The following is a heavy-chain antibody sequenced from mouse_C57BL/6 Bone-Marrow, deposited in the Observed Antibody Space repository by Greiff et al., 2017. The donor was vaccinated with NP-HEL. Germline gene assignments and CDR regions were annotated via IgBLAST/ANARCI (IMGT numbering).Heavy chain of an antibody. V-gene: IGHV14-4*01. CDR3: TKCLGSSPYYFDY. D-gene: IGHD1-1*01. J-gene: IGHJ2*01. CDR1: GFNIKDDY. CDR2: IDPENGDT. Sequence: EVQLQQSGAELVRPGASVKLSCTASGFNIKDDYMHWVKQRPEQGLEWIGWIDPENGDTEYASKFQGKATITADTSSNTAYLQLSSLTSEDTAVYYCTKCLGSSPYYFDYWGQGTTLTVSS.